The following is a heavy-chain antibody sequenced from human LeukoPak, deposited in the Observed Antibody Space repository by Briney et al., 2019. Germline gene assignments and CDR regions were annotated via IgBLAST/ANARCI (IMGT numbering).Heavy chain of an antibody. D-gene: IGHD3-16*02. CDR3: ARGWAGDYVWGSYRQYYFYY. Sequence: PSETLSLTCAVYGGSFSGYYWSWLRQPPGKGLEWIGEINHSGSTNYNPSLKSRVTISVDTTKNQFSLKLSSVTAADTAVYYCARGWAGDYVWGSYRQYYFYYWGQGTLVTVSS. V-gene: IGHV4-34*01. CDR1: GGSFSGYY. CDR2: INHSGST. J-gene: IGHJ4*02.